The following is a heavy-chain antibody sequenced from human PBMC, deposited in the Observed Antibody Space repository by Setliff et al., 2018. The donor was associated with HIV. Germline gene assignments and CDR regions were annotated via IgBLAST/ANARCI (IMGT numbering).Heavy chain of an antibody. CDR3: ARVGYHGSGRYSFDY. CDR2: LHLSGDT. CDR1: GDSINSGTYY. J-gene: IGHJ4*02. V-gene: IGHV4-61*02. Sequence: SETLSLTCTVSGDSINSGTYYWSWIRQPAGKGLEWIGRLHLSGDTNYNPSLKSRVTISVDTSKNQFSLNLSSVTAAETAVYYCARVGYHGSGRYSFDYWGQGTLVTVSS. D-gene: IGHD3-10*01.